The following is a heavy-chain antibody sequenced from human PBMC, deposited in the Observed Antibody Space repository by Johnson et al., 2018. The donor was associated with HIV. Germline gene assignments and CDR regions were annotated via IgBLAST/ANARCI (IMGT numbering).Heavy chain of an antibody. J-gene: IGHJ3*02. Sequence: VQLVESGGGVVRPGGSLRLSCAASGFIFDDYGMNWIRQAPGKGLEWVSGINWNGGSTGYADSVKGRFTISRDNAKNSLYLQMNGLRAEDTALYYCARRINYDSSGVYLGDAFDIWGQGTMVTVSS. CDR1: GFIFDDYG. D-gene: IGHD3-22*01. V-gene: IGHV3-20*04. CDR3: ARRINYDSSGVYLGDAFDI. CDR2: INWNGGST.